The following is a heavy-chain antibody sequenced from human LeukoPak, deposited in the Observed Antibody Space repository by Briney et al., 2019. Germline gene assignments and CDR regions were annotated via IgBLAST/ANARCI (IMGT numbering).Heavy chain of an antibody. Sequence: PSETLSLTCAVYGGSFSGYYWSWIRQPPGKGLEWIGEINHSGSTNYNPSLKSRVTISVDTSKNQFSLKLSSVTAADTAVYYCARGLPRGYYGSGSYRLGAFDIWGQGTMVTVSS. V-gene: IGHV4-34*01. CDR2: INHSGST. CDR1: GGSFSGYY. CDR3: ARGLPRGYYGSGSYRLGAFDI. D-gene: IGHD3-10*01. J-gene: IGHJ3*02.